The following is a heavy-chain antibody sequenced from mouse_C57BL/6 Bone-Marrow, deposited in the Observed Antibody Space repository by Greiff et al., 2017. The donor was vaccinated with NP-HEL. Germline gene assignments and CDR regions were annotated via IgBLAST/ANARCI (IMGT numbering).Heavy chain of an antibody. J-gene: IGHJ2*01. CDR2: ILPGSGST. D-gene: IGHD2-4*01. CDR1: CYTFPGSW. CDR3: ARLGFYYDYGDY. Sequence: QVQLQQSGAELMKPGASVKLSCKATCYTFPGSWLELVPQRPGPGLAWIGAILPGSGSTNYNEKFKGKATFTADTSSNTAYMQLSSLTTEDSAIYYCARLGFYYDYGDYWGQGTTLTVSS. V-gene: IGHV1-9*01.